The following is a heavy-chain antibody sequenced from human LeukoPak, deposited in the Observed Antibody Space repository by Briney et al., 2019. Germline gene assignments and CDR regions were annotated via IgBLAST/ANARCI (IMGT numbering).Heavy chain of an antibody. V-gene: IGHV4-30-4*01. D-gene: IGHD3-9*01. CDR1: GGSISSGDYY. J-gene: IGHJ6*03. Sequence: SETLSLTCTVSGGSISSGDYYWSWIRQPPGKGLEWIGYIYHSGSTYYNPSLKSRVTISVDRSKNQFSLKLSSVTAADTAVYYCARVRSYYDILTGYAPGNYMDVWGKGTTVTVSS. CDR2: IYHSGST. CDR3: ARVRSYYDILTGYAPGNYMDV.